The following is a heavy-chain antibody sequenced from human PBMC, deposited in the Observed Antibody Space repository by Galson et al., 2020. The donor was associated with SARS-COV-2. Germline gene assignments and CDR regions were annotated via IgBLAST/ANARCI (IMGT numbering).Heavy chain of an antibody. CDR1: GFTFSSSW. CDR2: INSDGSST. D-gene: IGHD6-19*01. Sequence: TSETLSLTCAASGFTFSSSWMHWVRQAPGKGLVWVSRINSDGSSTSYADSVKGRFTISRDNAKNTLYLQMNSLRAEDTAVYYCARVGTRSGWKYYFDYWGRGTLVTVSS. J-gene: IGHJ4*02. CDR3: ARVGTRSGWKYYFDY. V-gene: IGHV3-74*01.